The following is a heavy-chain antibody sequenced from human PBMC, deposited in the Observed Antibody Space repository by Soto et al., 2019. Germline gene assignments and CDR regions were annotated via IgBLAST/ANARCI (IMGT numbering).Heavy chain of an antibody. CDR1: GCTFSSYA. CDR3: ARDRSGIAAAGYLDY. J-gene: IGHJ4*02. D-gene: IGHD6-13*01. V-gene: IGHV1-69*13. CDR2: IIPIFGTA. Sequence: SVKVSCKASGCTFSSYAISWVRQAPGQGLEWMGGIIPIFGTANYAQKFQGSVTITADESTSTAYMELSSLRSEDTAVYYCARDRSGIAAAGYLDYWGQGTLVTVSS.